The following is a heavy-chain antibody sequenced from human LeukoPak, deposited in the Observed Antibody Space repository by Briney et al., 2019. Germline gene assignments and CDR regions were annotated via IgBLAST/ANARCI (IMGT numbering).Heavy chain of an antibody. V-gene: IGHV3-74*01. Sequence: GGSLRLSCAASGFTFNSYWMHWVRQVPGKGLVWVSRINSDGSRTNYVDSAKGRFTISRDNAKNTLFLQMNSLGAEDSAVYYCARGNFYSGSGSSPLDYWGQGTLVTVSS. CDR1: GFTFNSYW. CDR2: INSDGSRT. CDR3: ARGNFYSGSGSSPLDY. D-gene: IGHD3-10*01. J-gene: IGHJ4*02.